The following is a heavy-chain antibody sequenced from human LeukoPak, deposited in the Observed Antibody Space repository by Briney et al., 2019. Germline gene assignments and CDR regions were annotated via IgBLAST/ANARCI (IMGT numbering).Heavy chain of an antibody. Sequence: SETLPLTCTVSGGSISSYYWSWIRQPPGKGLEWIGYIYYSGSTNYKSSLKSRVTISVDTSKNQFSLKLSSVTAADTAVYYCARTTEGGYSYGYFYYYYMDVWGKGTTVTISS. D-gene: IGHD5-18*01. J-gene: IGHJ6*03. CDR3: ARTTEGGYSYGYFYYYYMDV. V-gene: IGHV4-59*01. CDR1: GGSISSYY. CDR2: IYYSGST.